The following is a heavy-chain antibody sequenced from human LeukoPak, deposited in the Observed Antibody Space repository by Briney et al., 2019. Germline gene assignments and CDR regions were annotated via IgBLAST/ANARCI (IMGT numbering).Heavy chain of an antibody. CDR3: AKGRGTTVTAAANY. Sequence: GGSLRPSCAASGFTFSNYSMSWVRQAPGKGLEWVSTISGTGGTTYYADSVKGRFTISRDNSKNTLFLQFNGLRADDTAVYYCAKGRGTTVTAAANYWGQGTLVTVSS. V-gene: IGHV3-23*01. CDR1: GFTFSNYS. D-gene: IGHD4-17*01. J-gene: IGHJ4*02. CDR2: ISGTGGTT.